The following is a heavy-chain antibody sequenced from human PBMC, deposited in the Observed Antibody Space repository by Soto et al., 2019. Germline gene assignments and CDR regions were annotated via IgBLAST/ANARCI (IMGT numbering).Heavy chain of an antibody. Sequence: PGEFLKISCKGSGYSFTSYWIGWVRQMPGKGLEWMGIIYPGDSDTRYSPSFQGQVTISADKSISTAYLQWSSLKASDTAMYYCARQGHYDILTGSDHWFDPWGQGTLVTVSS. CDR3: ARQGHYDILTGSDHWFDP. J-gene: IGHJ5*02. D-gene: IGHD3-9*01. CDR2: IYPGDSDT. CDR1: GYSFTSYW. V-gene: IGHV5-51*01.